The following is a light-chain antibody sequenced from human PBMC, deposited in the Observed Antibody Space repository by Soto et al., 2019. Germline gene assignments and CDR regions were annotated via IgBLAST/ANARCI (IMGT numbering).Light chain of an antibody. CDR3: QQRSNLPLT. CDR1: QSVSSY. J-gene: IGKJ1*01. Sequence: EIVLTQSPATLSLSPGERATLSCRASQSVSSYLAWYQQKPGQAPRLLIYDASNRATGIPARFSGSGSGTDFTLTISCLEPEDFAVYYCQQRSNLPLTFGQGTKVEIK. CDR2: DAS. V-gene: IGKV3-11*01.